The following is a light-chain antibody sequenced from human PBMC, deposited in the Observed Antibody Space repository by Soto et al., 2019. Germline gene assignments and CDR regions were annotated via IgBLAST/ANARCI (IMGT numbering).Light chain of an antibody. Sequence: EIVLTQSPATLSLSPGERATLSCRASQSVSSYLGWYQQKPGQAPRLLIYDASNRATGIPARFSGSGSGTDFTLTISSLEPEVFAVYYCQQRSSWPLTFGGGTKVEIK. J-gene: IGKJ4*01. V-gene: IGKV3-11*01. CDR3: QQRSSWPLT. CDR1: QSVSSY. CDR2: DAS.